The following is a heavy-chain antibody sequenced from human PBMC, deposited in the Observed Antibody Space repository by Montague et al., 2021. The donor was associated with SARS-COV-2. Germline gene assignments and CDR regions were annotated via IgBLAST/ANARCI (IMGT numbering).Heavy chain of an antibody. V-gene: IGHV4-34*01. CDR2: INHSGST. CDR3: SRGAPGY. D-gene: IGHD1-1*01. Sequence: SETLSLTCAVYGGSFNDYQWSWIRQPPGKGLEWVGEINHSGSTNYNPSLKSRVTISIDTSKNQFSLKLTSVTAADTAVYYCSRGAPGYWGQGTLVTVSS. J-gene: IGHJ4*02. CDR1: GGSFNDYQ.